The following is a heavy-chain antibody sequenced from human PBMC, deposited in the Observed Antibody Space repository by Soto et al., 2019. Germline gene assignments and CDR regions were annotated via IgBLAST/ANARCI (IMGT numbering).Heavy chain of an antibody. D-gene: IGHD2-2*01. J-gene: IGHJ4*02. Sequence: GGSLRLSCAASGFPFGSYAMSWVRQVPGKGLEWVSGISGRGSRTYYADSGKGRFTISRDSSKNTLYLQMNSLRAEDTAVYYCARGYCSDTFCYELGFDYWGQGTLVTVSS. CDR2: ISGRGSRT. CDR1: GFPFGSYA. V-gene: IGHV3-23*01. CDR3: ARGYCSDTFCYELGFDY.